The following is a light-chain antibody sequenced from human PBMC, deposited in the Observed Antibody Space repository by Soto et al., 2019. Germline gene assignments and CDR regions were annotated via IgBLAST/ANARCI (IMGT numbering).Light chain of an antibody. J-gene: IGLJ2*01. V-gene: IGLV4-69*01. CDR1: SGHSRYA. Sequence: QSVLTQSPSASASLGASVKLTCTLSSGHSRYAIAWHQQQTEKGPRYLMKVNGDGSHSKGDGIPDRFSGSSSGAERYLTISSLQSEDEADYYCQTWGTGIQVFGGGTKLTVL. CDR3: QTWGTGIQV. CDR2: VNGDGSH.